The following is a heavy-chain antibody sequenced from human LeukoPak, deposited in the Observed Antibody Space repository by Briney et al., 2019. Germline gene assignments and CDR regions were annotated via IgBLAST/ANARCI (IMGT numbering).Heavy chain of an antibody. V-gene: IGHV4-30-4*07. CDR3: ARGVRRSKSGSYLPPGY. CDR2: VYHSGNA. Sequence: SETLSLTCAVSGDSIRSVGYSWSWVRQPPGKRLEWLGYVYHSGNANYNPSLKSRLTISVDTSRNEFSLKLSSVTAADTAVYYCARGVRRSKSGSYLPPGYWGQGTLVTVSS. J-gene: IGHJ4*02. CDR1: GDSIRSVGYS. D-gene: IGHD1-26*01.